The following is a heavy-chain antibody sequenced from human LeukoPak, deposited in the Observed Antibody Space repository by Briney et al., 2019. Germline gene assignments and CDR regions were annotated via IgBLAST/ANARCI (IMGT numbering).Heavy chain of an antibody. CDR3: ARYDLGMGDYYYYYMDV. CDR1: GYSFTSYR. Sequence: GESLKISCKGSGYSFTSYRIGWVRQMPGKGLEWMGIIYPGDSDTRYSPSFQGQVTISADKSISTAYLQWSSLKASDTAMYYCARYDLGMGDYYYYYMDVWGKGTTVTVSS. CDR2: IYPGDSDT. D-gene: IGHD7-27*01. V-gene: IGHV5-51*01. J-gene: IGHJ6*03.